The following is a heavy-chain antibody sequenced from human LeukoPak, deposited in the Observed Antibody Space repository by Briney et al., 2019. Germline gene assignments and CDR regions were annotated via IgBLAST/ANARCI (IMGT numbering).Heavy chain of an antibody. J-gene: IGHJ3*02. Sequence: GGTLRLSCAASGFTLSSYAMSWVRQAPGKGLEWVSAISGSGGSTYYADSVKGRFNISRDNSKNTLYLQMNSLRAEDTAVYYCAKDNNYDSSGYSNAFDIWGQGTMVTVSS. D-gene: IGHD3-22*01. CDR3: AKDNNYDSSGYSNAFDI. CDR2: ISGSGGST. CDR1: GFTLSSYA. V-gene: IGHV3-23*01.